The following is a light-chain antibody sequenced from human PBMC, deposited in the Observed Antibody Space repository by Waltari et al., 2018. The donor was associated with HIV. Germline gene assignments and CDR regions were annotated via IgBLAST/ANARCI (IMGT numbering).Light chain of an antibody. V-gene: IGLV1-44*01. CDR1: SSNIGSNP. J-gene: IGLJ1*01. CDR3: AAWDDSLHGYV. Sequence: QSVLTQPPSASGTTGQRVTISCSGSSSNIGSNPINWYQQLPGTAPKLLIYSNNQWPSGVPDRFSGSKSGTSASLAISGLQSEDEADYYCAAWDDSLHGYVFGSGTKVTVL. CDR2: SNN.